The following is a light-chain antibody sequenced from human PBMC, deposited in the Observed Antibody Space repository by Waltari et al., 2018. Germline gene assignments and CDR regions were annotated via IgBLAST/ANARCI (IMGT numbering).Light chain of an antibody. CDR2: DAS. Sequence: EIVMTQSPATLHVSPGERATLSCRASQTVHANLAWYQRTPGQAPRLLIYDASKRATGIPARFSGSGSGTDFTLTISSLQSEDFGIYYCDHYNTWPPGTFGQGTKLDNK. J-gene: IGKJ2*02. V-gene: IGKV3-15*01. CDR3: DHYNTWPPGT. CDR1: QTVHAN.